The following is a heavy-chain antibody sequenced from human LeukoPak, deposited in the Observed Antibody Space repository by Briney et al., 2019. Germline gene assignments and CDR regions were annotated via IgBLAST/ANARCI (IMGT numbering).Heavy chain of an antibody. CDR3: ARDVGIATRAYWFDP. CDR2: ISYDGSNK. CDR1: GSTFSSYG. V-gene: IGHV3-30*03. D-gene: IGHD6-13*01. J-gene: IGHJ5*02. Sequence: GGSLRLSCAASGSTFSSYGMHWVRQAPGKGLEWVAVISYDGSNKYYADSVKGRFTISRDNSKNTLYLQMNSLRAEDTAVYYCARDVGIATRAYWFDPWGQGTLVTVSS.